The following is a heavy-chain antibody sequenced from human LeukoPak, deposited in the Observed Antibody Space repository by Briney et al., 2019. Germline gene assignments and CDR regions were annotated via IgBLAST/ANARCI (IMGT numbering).Heavy chain of an antibody. CDR1: GYSISSGYY. D-gene: IGHD2-2*01. CDR3: AREVGYCSSTSCPAIYYYYYYMDV. CDR2: IYHSGST. J-gene: IGHJ6*03. V-gene: IGHV4-38-2*02. Sequence: SETLSLTCTVSGYSISSGYYWCWIRQPPGKGLEWIGSIYHSGSTYYNPSLKSRVTISVDTSKNQFSLRLSSVTAADTAVYYCAREVGYCSSTSCPAIYYYYYYMDVWGKGTTVTVSS.